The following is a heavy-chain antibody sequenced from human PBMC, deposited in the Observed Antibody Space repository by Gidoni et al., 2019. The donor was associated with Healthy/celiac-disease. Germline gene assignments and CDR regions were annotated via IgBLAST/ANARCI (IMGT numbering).Heavy chain of an antibody. V-gene: IGHV6-1*01. J-gene: IGHJ3*02. Sequence: QVQLQQSGLGLVKPSQTPSLTCAIPGDSVPSNSAAWNWIRQSPSRGLEWLGRTCYRSKWYNDYAVSVKSRITINPDTSKNQFSLQLNSVTPEDTAVYYCARGNIVVVPADPEAAFDIWGQGTMVTVSS. CDR1: GDSVPSNSAA. D-gene: IGHD2-2*01. CDR2: TCYRSKWYN. CDR3: ARGNIVVVPADPEAAFDI.